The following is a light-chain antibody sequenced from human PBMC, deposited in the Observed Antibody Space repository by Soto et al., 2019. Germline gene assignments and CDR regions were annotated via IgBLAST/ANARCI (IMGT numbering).Light chain of an antibody. V-gene: IGLV2-11*01. CDR1: SSDVGGYNY. CDR2: DVT. J-gene: IGLJ1*01. Sequence: QSALTQPRSVSGSPGQSVTISCTGTSSDVGGYNYVSWYQQHPGKAPKFMIYDVTKRPSGVPDRFSGSKSGNTASLTISGLQAEDEADYYCCSYTSSSTRVFGTGTKLTVL. CDR3: CSYTSSSTRV.